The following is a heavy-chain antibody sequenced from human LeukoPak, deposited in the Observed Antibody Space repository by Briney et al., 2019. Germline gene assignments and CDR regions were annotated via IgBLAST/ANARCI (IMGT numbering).Heavy chain of an antibody. CDR1: GGSISSYY. CDR2: IYYSGST. Sequence: SETLSLTCTVSGGSISSYYWSWIRQPPGKGLEWIGYIYYSGSTKYNPSLKSRVIISVDTSKDQFSLKLGAVTAADTAVYYCARDKGSGYPDYYGVDIWGQGTTVTVSS. CDR3: ARDKGSGYPDYYGVDI. D-gene: IGHD3-22*01. V-gene: IGHV4-59*01. J-gene: IGHJ6*02.